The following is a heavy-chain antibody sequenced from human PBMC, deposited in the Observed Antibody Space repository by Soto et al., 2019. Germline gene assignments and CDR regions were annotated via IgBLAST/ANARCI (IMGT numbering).Heavy chain of an antibody. V-gene: IGHV1-18*04. CDR3: ARVFTDYGDYKYYFDY. Sequence: ASVKVSCKASGYAFTSFCISWVRQAPGQGLEWMGWISAYNGHTNFAQRLQGRVTMTTDTSTSTAYMELRSLRSDDTAVYYCARVFTDYGDYKYYFDYWGQGTLVTVSS. D-gene: IGHD4-17*01. CDR1: GYAFTSFC. CDR2: ISAYNGHT. J-gene: IGHJ4*02.